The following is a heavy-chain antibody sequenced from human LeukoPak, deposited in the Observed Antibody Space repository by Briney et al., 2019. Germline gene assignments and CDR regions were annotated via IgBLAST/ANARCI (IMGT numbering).Heavy chain of an antibody. CDR2: ISSSGSTI. CDR1: GFTFSDYY. V-gene: IGHV3-11*01. Sequence: GGSLRLSCAASGFTFSDYYMSWIRQAPGKGLEWVSYISSSGSTIYYADSVKGRFTISRDNAKNSLYLQMNSLRAEDTAVYYCARVYYYDSRLIDYWGQGTLVTVSS. J-gene: IGHJ4*02. CDR3: ARVYYYDSRLIDY. D-gene: IGHD3-22*01.